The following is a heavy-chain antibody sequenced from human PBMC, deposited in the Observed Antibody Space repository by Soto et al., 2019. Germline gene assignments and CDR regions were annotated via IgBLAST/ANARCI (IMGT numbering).Heavy chain of an antibody. D-gene: IGHD2-21*02. CDR1: GFTFGTYS. J-gene: IGHJ6*02. V-gene: IGHV3-21*01. Sequence: GGSLRLSWVASGFTFGTYSMHVVGQAPGKGLEWVSSITIGGETDYAESVKGRLTISRDYAKNSVSLQMNSLRVEDTAVYYCAREETAWPLAYGLDVWGQGTTVTVSS. CDR2: ITIGGET. CDR3: AREETAWPLAYGLDV.